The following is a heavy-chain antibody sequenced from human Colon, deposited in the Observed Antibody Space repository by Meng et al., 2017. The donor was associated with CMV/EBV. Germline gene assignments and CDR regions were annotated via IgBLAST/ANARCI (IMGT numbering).Heavy chain of an antibody. D-gene: IGHD3-3*01. Sequence: GGSLRLSCAASGSSFSNYNLHWVRQAPGKGLEWVSYISSSSTSIYYAASVRGRFTVSRDNAKNSLYLQMNSLRAEDTAVYYCARVSNDIWSGYSPPYYYAMDVRGQGTTVTVSS. CDR2: ISSSSTSI. CDR3: ARVSNDIWSGYSPPYYYAMDV. V-gene: IGHV3-48*04. CDR1: GSSFSNYN. J-gene: IGHJ6*02.